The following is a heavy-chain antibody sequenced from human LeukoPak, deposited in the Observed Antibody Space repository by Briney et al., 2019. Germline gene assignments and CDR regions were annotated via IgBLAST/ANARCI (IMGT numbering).Heavy chain of an antibody. CDR2: ISSSSSYI. Sequence: SGGSLRLSCAASGFTFSSYSMNWVRQAPGKGLEWVSSISSSSSYIYYADSVKGRFTISRDNAKNSLYLQMNSLRVEDTAVYYCARDRGSGGWLQLFGYWGQGTLVTVSS. CDR3: ARDRGSGGWLQLFGY. CDR1: GFTFSSYS. J-gene: IGHJ4*02. D-gene: IGHD5-24*01. V-gene: IGHV3-21*01.